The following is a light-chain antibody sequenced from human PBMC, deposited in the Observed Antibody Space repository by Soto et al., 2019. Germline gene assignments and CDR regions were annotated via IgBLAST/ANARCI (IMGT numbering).Light chain of an antibody. CDR3: CSYAGTSTFYV. J-gene: IGLJ1*01. V-gene: IGLV2-23*01. CDR2: EGS. CDR1: SSDVGRYNL. Sequence: QSALTQPASVSGSPGQSITISCTGTSSDVGRYNLVSWYQQHPGKASKLMIYEGSKRPSGASNRFSGSKSGNTASLTISGLQAEDESDYYCCSYAGTSTFYVFGTGTKVTVL.